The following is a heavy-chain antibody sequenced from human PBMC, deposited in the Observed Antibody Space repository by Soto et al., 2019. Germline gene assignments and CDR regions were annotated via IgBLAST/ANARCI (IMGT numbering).Heavy chain of an antibody. CDR3: ARRPRLSRYFDY. V-gene: IGHV4-34*01. CDR1: GGSFSGYY. CDR2: INHSGST. J-gene: IGHJ4*02. D-gene: IGHD3-16*02. Sequence: QVQLQQWGAGLLNPSETLSLTCAVYGGSFSGYYWSWIRQPPGKGLEWIGEINHSGSTNYTPSLKSRVTISVDTSKNQFALKLSSVTAADTAVYYCARRPRLSRYFDYWGQGTLVTVSS.